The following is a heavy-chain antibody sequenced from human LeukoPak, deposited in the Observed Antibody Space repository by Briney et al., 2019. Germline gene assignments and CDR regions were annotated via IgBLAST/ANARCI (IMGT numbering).Heavy chain of an antibody. J-gene: IGHJ5*02. CDR3: ARGVAAGVRGFDP. Sequence: SETLSLTCTVSGGSISSSSYYWGWIRQPPGKGLEWIGSIYYSGSNYYNPSLKSRATISVDTSKNQFSLKLSSVTDAATAVYYCARGVAAGVRGFDPWGQGTLVTVSS. D-gene: IGHD6-13*01. V-gene: IGHV4-39*07. CDR2: IYYSGSN. CDR1: GGSISSSSYY.